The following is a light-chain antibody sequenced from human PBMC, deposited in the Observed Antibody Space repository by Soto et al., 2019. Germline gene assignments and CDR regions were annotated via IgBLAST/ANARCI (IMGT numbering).Light chain of an antibody. CDR3: LQLIHIPIP. J-gene: IGKJ5*01. CDR1: QSLLHSKGFHN. CDR2: LGS. V-gene: IGKV2-28*01. Sequence: DIVMTQSPLSLAVTPGEPASISCKSSQSLLHSKGFHNLDWHLQKPGQSPQVLIYLGSNRASGVPDRFSGSGSGTDFTLKISRVEAYDVGVYFCLQLIHIPIPFGHGPRLAIK.